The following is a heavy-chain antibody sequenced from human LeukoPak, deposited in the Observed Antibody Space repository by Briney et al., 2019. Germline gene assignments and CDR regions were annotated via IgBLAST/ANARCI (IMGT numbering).Heavy chain of an antibody. CDR2: IFYSGST. CDR3: ARNDGYTPS. Sequence: RPSETLSLTCTVSSGSISTSNYYWGWVRQPPGKALEWIGNIFYSGSTYYSPSLKSRVTISLDTSRNQFSLKLNSVTAADTAVYYCARNDGYTPSWGQGTLVTVSS. J-gene: IGHJ4*02. V-gene: IGHV4-39*07. D-gene: IGHD5-24*01. CDR1: SGSISTSNYY.